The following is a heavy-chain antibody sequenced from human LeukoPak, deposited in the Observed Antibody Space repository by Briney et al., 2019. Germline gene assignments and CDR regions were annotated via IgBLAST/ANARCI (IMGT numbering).Heavy chain of an antibody. CDR3: ASTYYYDILFDY. J-gene: IGHJ4*02. CDR2: IYYSGST. Sequence: PSETLSLTCIVSGGSISSSSYYWGWIRQPPGKGLEWIGSIYYSGSTYYNPSLKSRVTIYVDTFKNQFSLKLSSVTAADTAVYYCASTYYYDILFDYWGQGTLVTVSS. CDR1: GGSISSSSYY. V-gene: IGHV4-39*01. D-gene: IGHD3-22*01.